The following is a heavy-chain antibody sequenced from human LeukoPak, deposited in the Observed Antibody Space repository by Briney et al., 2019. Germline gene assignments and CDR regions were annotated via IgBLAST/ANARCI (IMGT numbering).Heavy chain of an antibody. CDR1: GYSISSGYY. Sequence: SETLSLTCTVSGYSISSGYYWGWIRQPPGKGLEWIGYIFYSGSTNYNPSLKSRVTISVDTSKTQFSLKLSSMTAADTAVYYCARGAVTGSTFDYWGQGTLVTVSS. CDR3: ARGAVTGSTFDY. J-gene: IGHJ4*02. CDR2: IFYSGST. V-gene: IGHV4-61*05. D-gene: IGHD3-10*01.